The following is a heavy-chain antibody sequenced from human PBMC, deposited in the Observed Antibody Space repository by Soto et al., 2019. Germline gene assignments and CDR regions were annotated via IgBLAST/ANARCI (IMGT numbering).Heavy chain of an antibody. CDR2: IIPILGIA. J-gene: IGHJ4*02. CDR3: ARVEWGAATFDY. V-gene: IGHV1-69*02. CDR1: GGTFSSYT. Sequence: QVQLVQSGAEVKKPGSSVKVSCKASGGTFSSYTISWVLQAPGQGLEWMGRIIPILGIANYAQKFQGRVTITADKSTSTAYMALSSLRSEDTAVYYCARVEWGAATFDYWGQGTLVTVSS. D-gene: IGHD3-3*01.